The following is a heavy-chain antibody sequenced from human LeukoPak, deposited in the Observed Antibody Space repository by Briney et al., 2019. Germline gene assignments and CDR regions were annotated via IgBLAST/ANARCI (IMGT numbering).Heavy chain of an antibody. J-gene: IGHJ5*02. CDR3: ARDADVLLWFGELLRGAWFDP. Sequence: ASVTVSCKASGYTFTSYGISWVRQAPGQGLEWMGWISAYNGNTNYAQKLQGRVTMTTDTSTSAAYMELRSLRSDDTGVYYCARDADVLLWFGELLRGAWFDPWGQGTLVTVSS. CDR2: ISAYNGNT. V-gene: IGHV1-18*04. D-gene: IGHD3-10*01. CDR1: GYTFTSYG.